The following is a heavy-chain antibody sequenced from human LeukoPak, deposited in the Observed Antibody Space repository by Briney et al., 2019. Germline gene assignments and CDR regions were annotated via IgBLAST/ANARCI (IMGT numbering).Heavy chain of an antibody. CDR1: GFTFSSYS. J-gene: IGHJ4*02. D-gene: IGHD6-13*01. V-gene: IGHV3-21*04. CDR2: ISSSSSYI. Sequence: GGSLRLSCAASGFTFSSYSMNWVRQAPGKGLEWVSSISSSSSYIYYADSVKGRFTISRDNSKNTLYLQMNSLRAEDTAVYYCAKRRGVRAAAPIDYWGQGTLVTVSS. CDR3: AKRRGVRAAAPIDY.